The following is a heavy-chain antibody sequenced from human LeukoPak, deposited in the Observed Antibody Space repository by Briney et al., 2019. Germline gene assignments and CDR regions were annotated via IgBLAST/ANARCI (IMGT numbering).Heavy chain of an antibody. Sequence: SVKVSCKASGGTFSSYAISWVRQAPGQGLEWMGGIIPIFGTANYAQKFQGRVTITADESTSTAYMELSSLRSEDTAVYYCARSPGGIAVAGNPTRFDYWGQGTLATVSS. D-gene: IGHD6-19*01. J-gene: IGHJ4*02. CDR2: IIPIFGTA. CDR3: ARSPGGIAVAGNPTRFDY. V-gene: IGHV1-69*13. CDR1: GGTFSSYA.